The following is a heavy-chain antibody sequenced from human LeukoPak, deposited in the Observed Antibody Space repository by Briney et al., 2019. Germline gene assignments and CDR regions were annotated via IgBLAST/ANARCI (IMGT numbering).Heavy chain of an antibody. D-gene: IGHD3-16*02. J-gene: IGHJ4*02. V-gene: IGHV4-59*11. CDR2: MYYSGST. CDR1: GDSINSHY. Sequence: SETLSLTCTVSGDSINSHYWSWMRQPPGKGLEWIGYMYYSGSTNYNPSLKSRVTISIDTSKNQFSLKLGSVTAPDTAVYYCARASGGGGIIHYWGQGTLVTVSS. CDR3: ARASGGGGIIHY.